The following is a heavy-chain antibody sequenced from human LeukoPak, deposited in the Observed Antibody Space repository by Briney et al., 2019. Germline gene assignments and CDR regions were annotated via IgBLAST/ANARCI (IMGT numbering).Heavy chain of an antibody. CDR1: GGSIRSYY. V-gene: IGHV4-59*01. CDR3: ARPRYGSGNPFDY. D-gene: IGHD3-10*01. Sequence: SETLSLTCTVSGGSIRSYYWSWIRQPPGKGLEWIGYIYYSGSTNYNPSLKSRVTISVDTSKNQFSLKLSSVTAADTAVYYCARPRYGSGNPFDYWGQGTLVTVSS. J-gene: IGHJ4*02. CDR2: IYYSGST.